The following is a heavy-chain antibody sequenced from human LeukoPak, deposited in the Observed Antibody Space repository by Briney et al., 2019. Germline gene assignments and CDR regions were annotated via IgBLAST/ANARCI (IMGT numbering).Heavy chain of an antibody. CDR3: ARGPGYCSGGSCYPPRDFDY. J-gene: IGHJ4*02. D-gene: IGHD2-15*01. CDR1: GGSFSGYY. V-gene: IGHV4-34*01. CDR2: INHSGST. Sequence: SETLSLTCAVYGGSFSGYYWSWIRQPPGKGLEWIGEINHSGSTNYNPSLKSRVTISVDTSKNQFSLKLGSVTAADTAVYYCARGPGYCSGGSCYPPRDFDYWGQGTLVTVSS.